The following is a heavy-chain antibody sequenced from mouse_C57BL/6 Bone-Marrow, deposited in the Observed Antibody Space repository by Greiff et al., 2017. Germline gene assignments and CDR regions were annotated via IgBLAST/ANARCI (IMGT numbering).Heavy chain of an antibody. J-gene: IGHJ2*01. CDR1: GFTFSDYY. CDR3: ARRTTVVPYYFDN. D-gene: IGHD1-1*01. V-gene: IGHV5-12*01. CDR2: ISNGGGCT. Sequence: EVMLVESGGGLVQPGGSLKLSCAASGFTFSDYYMYWVRQTPEKRLEWVAYISNGGGCTYYPDTVKGRFTFSRDNAKNTLYLQMSRLKSEDTAMYYCARRTTVVPYYFDNWGQDTTLTVSS.